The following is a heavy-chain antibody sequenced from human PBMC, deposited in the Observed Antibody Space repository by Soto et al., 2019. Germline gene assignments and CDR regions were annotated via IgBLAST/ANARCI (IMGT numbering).Heavy chain of an antibody. CDR2: ISYDGSNK. CDR1: GFTFSSYA. Sequence: PGGSLRLSCAASGFTFSSYAMHWVRQAPGKGLEWVAVISYDGSNKYYADSVKGRFTISRDNSKNTLYLQMNSLRAEDTAVYYCARVRREARPGTWQYWGQGTLVTVSS. J-gene: IGHJ4*02. D-gene: IGHD6-6*01. CDR3: ARVRREARPGTWQY. V-gene: IGHV3-30-3*01.